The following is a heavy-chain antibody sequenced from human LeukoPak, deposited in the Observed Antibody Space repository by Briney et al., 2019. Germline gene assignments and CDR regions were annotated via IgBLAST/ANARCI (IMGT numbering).Heavy chain of an antibody. CDR3: ARDGGATMVRGVATYDS. V-gene: IGHV3-23*01. CDR2: ICGSGGST. D-gene: IGHD3-10*01. CDR1: GFTFSSYA. J-gene: IGHJ4*02. Sequence: GSLRLSCSASGFTFSSYAMSWVRQAPGKGLEWVSAICGSGGSTYYADSVKGRFTISRDNAKSSLFLQMNSLRAEDTAVYYCARDGGATMVRGVATYDSWGQGTLVTVSS.